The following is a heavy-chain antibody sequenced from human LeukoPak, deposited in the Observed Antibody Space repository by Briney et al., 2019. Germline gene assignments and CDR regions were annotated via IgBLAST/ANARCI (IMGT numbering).Heavy chain of an antibody. CDR3: AREVGAIDY. CDR1: GFTFSSYA. V-gene: IGHV3-30-3*01. J-gene: IGHJ4*02. CDR2: ISYDGSNK. D-gene: IGHD1-26*01. Sequence: GRSLRLSCAASGFTFSSYAMYWVRQAPGKGLEWVAVISYDGSNKYYADSVKGRCTISRDNSKNTLYLQMNNLRAEDTAVYYCAREVGAIDYWGQGTLVTVSS.